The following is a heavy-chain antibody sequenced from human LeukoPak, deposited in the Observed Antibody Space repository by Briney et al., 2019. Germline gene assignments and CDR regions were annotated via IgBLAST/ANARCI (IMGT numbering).Heavy chain of an antibody. CDR2: INHSGST. CDR3: ARGPNASYYDSSGYPDFDY. V-gene: IGHV4-34*01. Sequence: PSDNLSLTCAVYGGSFSGYYWSWIRQPPGKGLEWIGEINHSGSTNYNPSLKSRVTISVDTSKNQFSLKLSSVTAADTAVYYCARGPNASYYDSSGYPDFDYWGHGTLVTVSS. CDR1: GGSFSGYY. D-gene: IGHD3-22*01. J-gene: IGHJ4*01.